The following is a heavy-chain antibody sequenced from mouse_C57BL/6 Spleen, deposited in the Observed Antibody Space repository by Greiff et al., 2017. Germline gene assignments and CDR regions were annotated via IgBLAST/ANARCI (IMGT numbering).Heavy chain of an antibody. J-gene: IGHJ4*01. Sequence: QVQLQQPGAELVRPGSSVKLSCKASGYTFTSYWMHWVKQRPIQGLEWIGNIDPSDSETHYNQKFKDKATLTVDKSSSTAYMQLSSLTSEDSAVYYCARSVTTEYYYAMDYWGQGTSVTVSS. V-gene: IGHV1-52*01. D-gene: IGHD2-2*01. CDR1: GYTFTSYW. CDR3: ARSVTTEYYYAMDY. CDR2: IDPSDSET.